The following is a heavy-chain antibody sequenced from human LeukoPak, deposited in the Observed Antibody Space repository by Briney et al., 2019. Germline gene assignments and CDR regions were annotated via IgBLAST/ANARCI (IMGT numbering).Heavy chain of an antibody. D-gene: IGHD4-17*01. V-gene: IGHV3-23*01. CDR3: AKHHRPIYDDSYYFDY. Sequence: PGGSLRLSCTASGFTFSGAWMTWVRQAPGKWLEWVSAISGTGGSTYYADSVEGRFTISRDNSKSTLYLQMNGLRVEDTAVYYCAKHHRPIYDDSYYFDYWGQGTLVTVSS. CDR2: ISGTGGST. J-gene: IGHJ4*02. CDR1: GFTFSGAW.